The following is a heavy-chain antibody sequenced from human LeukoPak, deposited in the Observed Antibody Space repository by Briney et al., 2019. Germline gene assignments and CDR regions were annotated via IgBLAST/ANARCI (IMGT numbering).Heavy chain of an antibody. CDR1: GFTFSTYS. CDR3: ARDYGGSSPFDY. J-gene: IGHJ4*02. CDR2: ISSSSYI. Sequence: GGSLRLSCVDSGFTFSTYSMNWVRRAPGKGLEWVSSISSSSYIYYGDSVKGRFTISRDNAKNSLYLQMNSLRAEDTAVYYCARDYGGSSPFDYWGQGTLVTVSS. V-gene: IGHV3-21*06. D-gene: IGHD4-23*01.